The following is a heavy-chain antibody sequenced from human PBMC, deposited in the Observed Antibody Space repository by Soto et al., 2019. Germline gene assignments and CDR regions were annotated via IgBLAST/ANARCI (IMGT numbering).Heavy chain of an antibody. CDR1: GGSLTGYY. CDR3: ARGQEGIVATH. V-gene: IGHV4-34*01. Sequence: QVQLQQWGAGLLKPSETLSLTCAVNGGSLTGYYWSWIRQPPGKGLEWIGEIKDGGSTNYSPSLRGXXTXSXPTSNNQFSLKLNSVTAADTAVYSCARGQEGIVATHWDQGALVTVSS. CDR2: IKDGGST. J-gene: IGHJ4*02. D-gene: IGHD5-12*01.